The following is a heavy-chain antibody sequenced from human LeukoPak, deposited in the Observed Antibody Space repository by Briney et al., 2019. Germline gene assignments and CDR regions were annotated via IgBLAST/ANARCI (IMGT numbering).Heavy chain of an antibody. Sequence: GGSLRLSCAASGFTFSSYGMSWVRQAPGKGLEWVSVTYSNGRTYYADSVKGRFTISRDISKNTLYLQMNSLRAEDTAVYYCARVLSGRGSLYDYYYYMDVWGKGTTVTISS. D-gene: IGHD3-10*01. J-gene: IGHJ6*03. V-gene: IGHV3-53*01. CDR1: GFTFSSYG. CDR2: TYSNGRT. CDR3: ARVLSGRGSLYDYYYYMDV.